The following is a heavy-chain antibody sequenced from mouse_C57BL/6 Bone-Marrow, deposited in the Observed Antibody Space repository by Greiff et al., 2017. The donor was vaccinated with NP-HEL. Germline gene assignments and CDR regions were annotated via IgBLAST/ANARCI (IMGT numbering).Heavy chain of an antibody. CDR3: ARGVQLRLLDAMDY. V-gene: IGHV1-18*01. J-gene: IGHJ4*01. D-gene: IGHD3-2*02. Sequence: EVQLQQSGPELVKPGASVKIPCKASGYTFTDYNMDWVKQSHGKSLEWIGDINPNNGGTIYNQKFKGKATLTVDKSSSTAYMELRSLTSEDTAVYYCARGVQLRLLDAMDYWGQGTSVTVSS. CDR2: INPNNGGT. CDR1: GYTFTDYN.